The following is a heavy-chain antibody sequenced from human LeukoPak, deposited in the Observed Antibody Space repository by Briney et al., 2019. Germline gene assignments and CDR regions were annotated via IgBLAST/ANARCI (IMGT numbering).Heavy chain of an antibody. Sequence: AGGSLRLSCAASGFTVITNDMTWVRQAPGKGLEWVSVLYSDGNTKYADSVQGRFTISRDNSKNTLYLGINSLSPDDTAVYYCARGVEPLAANTLAYWGQGTLVTVSS. D-gene: IGHD1-14*01. CDR2: LYSDGNT. J-gene: IGHJ4*02. V-gene: IGHV3-53*01. CDR1: GFTVITND. CDR3: ARGVEPLAANTLAY.